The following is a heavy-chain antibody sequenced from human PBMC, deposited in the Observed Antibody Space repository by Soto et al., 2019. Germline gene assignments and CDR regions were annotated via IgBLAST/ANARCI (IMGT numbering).Heavy chain of an antibody. Sequence: QVQLVQSGAEVKKPGSSVKVSCKASGGTLSRSAISWVRQAPGQGLEWMGGIIPIFGPAIYAQKFRGRVSIIADESMGTAYIELSSLRSDDTAVYYCGTGSSWTKVEAWGQGTLVTVSS. J-gene: IGHJ5*02. CDR3: GTGSSWTKVEA. CDR2: IIPIFGPA. D-gene: IGHD6-13*01. V-gene: IGHV1-69*01. CDR1: GGTLSRSA.